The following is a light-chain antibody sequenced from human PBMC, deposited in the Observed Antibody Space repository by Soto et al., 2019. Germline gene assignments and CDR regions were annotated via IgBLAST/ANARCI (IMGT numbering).Light chain of an antibody. CDR1: QSISSGY. Sequence: ETVLTQSPGTLSSSPGERATLSCRASQSISSGYLCWYQQRPGQAPRLLILGASNRATGIPDRFSGSGSGTDFTLTISRLEPEDFAVYYCQQYGGSPLVTFGGGTKVEIK. J-gene: IGKJ4*01. V-gene: IGKV3-20*01. CDR2: GAS. CDR3: QQYGGSPLVT.